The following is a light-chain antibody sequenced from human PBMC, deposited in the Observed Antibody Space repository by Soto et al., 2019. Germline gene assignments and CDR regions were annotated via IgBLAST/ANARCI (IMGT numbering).Light chain of an antibody. Sequence: QSALTQPPSASGSPGQSVTISCTGTSSDVGAYNYVSWYQQHPGKAPKLMIYEVTKRPSGVPDRFSGSKSGNTASLTVSGLQAEDEADFYCRSYADSIGVLFGGGTKVTVL. J-gene: IGLJ3*02. CDR1: SSDVGAYNY. V-gene: IGLV2-8*01. CDR3: RSYADSIGVL. CDR2: EVT.